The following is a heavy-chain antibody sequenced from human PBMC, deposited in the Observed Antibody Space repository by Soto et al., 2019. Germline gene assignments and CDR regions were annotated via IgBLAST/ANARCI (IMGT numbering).Heavy chain of an antibody. CDR1: GFTFSDYY. CDR3: AREAAWSGYDINWFDP. V-gene: IGHV3-11*01. J-gene: IGHJ5*02. CDR2: ISSSGSTI. D-gene: IGHD5-12*01. Sequence: GGSLRLSCAASGFTFSDYYMSWIRQAPGKGLEWVSYISSSGSTIYYADSVMGRFTISRDNAKNSLYLQMNSLRAEDTAVYYCAREAAWSGYDINWFDPWGQGTLVTVSS.